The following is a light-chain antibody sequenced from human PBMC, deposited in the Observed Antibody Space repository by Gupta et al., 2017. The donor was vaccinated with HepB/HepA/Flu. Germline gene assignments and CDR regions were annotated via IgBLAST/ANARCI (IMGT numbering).Light chain of an antibody. CDR2: AAS. CDR3: QQYYSYLLT. CDR1: QGISSY. V-gene: IGKV1-8*01. Sequence: AIRLTQSPSSFSASPGDRVTITCRASQGISSYLAWYQQKPGKAPKLLIYAASTLQSAVPSRFSGSGSETDFTLTISCLQSEDFATYYCQQYYSYLLTFGGGTKVEIK. J-gene: IGKJ4*01.